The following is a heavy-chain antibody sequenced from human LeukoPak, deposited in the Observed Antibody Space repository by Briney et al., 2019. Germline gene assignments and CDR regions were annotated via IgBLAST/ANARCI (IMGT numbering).Heavy chain of an antibody. CDR3: AKDSDIAVAGTDDAFDL. Sequence: PGGSLRLSCAASGFTLSSYGMHWVRQAPGKGLQWVAVISYDGSSEYYADSVKGRFIIPRDNSKNTLYLQVNSLRAEDTAVYYCAKDSDIAVAGTDDAFDLWGQGTMVTVSS. V-gene: IGHV3-30*18. CDR1: GFTLSSYG. J-gene: IGHJ3*01. CDR2: ISYDGSSE. D-gene: IGHD6-19*01.